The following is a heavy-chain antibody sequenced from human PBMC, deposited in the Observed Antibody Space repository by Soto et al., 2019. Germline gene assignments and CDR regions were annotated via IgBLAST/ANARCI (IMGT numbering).Heavy chain of an antibody. D-gene: IGHD2-15*01. CDR3: ARCASGGCYNYYAMDV. Sequence: EVQLVESGGGLVQPGGSLRLSCAASGFTFSTYSLTWVRQAPGKGLEWVSYISGRSSAIYYADSVKGRFTISRDNAKNSLYLQMNSLRDEDTAVYYCARCASGGCYNYYAMDVWGQGTTVTVSS. CDR2: ISGRSSAI. V-gene: IGHV3-48*02. J-gene: IGHJ6*02. CDR1: GFTFSTYS.